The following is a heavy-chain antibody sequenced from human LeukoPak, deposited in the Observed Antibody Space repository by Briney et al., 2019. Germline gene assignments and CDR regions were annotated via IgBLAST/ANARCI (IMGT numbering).Heavy chain of an antibody. CDR2: IYHSGST. D-gene: IGHD4-17*01. CDR1: GGSISSGGYS. Sequence: SETLSLTCAASGGSISSGGYSWSWIRQPPGKGLEWIGYIYHSGSTYYNPSLKSRVTIPVDRSRNQFSPKLSSVTAADTAVYYCARDYGDYLDAFDIWGQGTMVTVSS. CDR3: ARDYGDYLDAFDI. J-gene: IGHJ3*02. V-gene: IGHV4-30-2*01.